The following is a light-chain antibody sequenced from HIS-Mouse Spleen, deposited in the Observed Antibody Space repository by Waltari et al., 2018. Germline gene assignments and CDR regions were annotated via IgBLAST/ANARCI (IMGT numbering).Light chain of an antibody. J-gene: IGKJ1*01. CDR2: KAS. Sequence: DIQMTQSPSTLSASVGDRVTITCRASQSISSWLAWYQQKPGKAPKPLIYKASSLESGFPSRFSGSGSGTEFTLTISSLQPDDFATYYCQQYNSYSQTFGQGTKVEIK. V-gene: IGKV1-5*03. CDR1: QSISSW. CDR3: QQYNSYSQT.